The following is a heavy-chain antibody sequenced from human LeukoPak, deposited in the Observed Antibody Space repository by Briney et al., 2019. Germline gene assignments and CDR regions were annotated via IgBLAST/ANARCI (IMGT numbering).Heavy chain of an antibody. CDR3: ARDSPMVRGVIEGY. V-gene: IGHV3-21*01. CDR1: GFTFSSYS. Sequence: GGSLRLSCAASGFTFSSYSMNWVRQAPGKGLEWVSSISSSSSYIYYADSVKGRFTISRDNAKNSLYLQMSSLRAEDTAVYYCARDSPMVRGVIEGYWSQGTLVTVSS. CDR2: ISSSSSYI. J-gene: IGHJ4*02. D-gene: IGHD3-10*01.